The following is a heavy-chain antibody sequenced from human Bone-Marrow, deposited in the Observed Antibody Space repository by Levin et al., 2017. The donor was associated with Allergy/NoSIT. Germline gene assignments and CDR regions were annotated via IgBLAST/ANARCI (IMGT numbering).Heavy chain of an antibody. CDR2: ISYSGGS. D-gene: IGHD3-10*01. V-gene: IGHV4-30-4*08. CDR1: GGSISSGNSY. CDR3: ARDFAGSGNQWSWVAPKYYYGMDV. J-gene: IGHJ6*02. Sequence: SETLSLTCTVSGGSISSGNSYWTWIRQTPGNGLEWVGHISYSGGSSYNPALERRLLISIDSSKNEFSLSLNSVSAADTGVYFCARDFAGSGNQWSWVAPKYYYGMDVWGQGTTVTVSS.